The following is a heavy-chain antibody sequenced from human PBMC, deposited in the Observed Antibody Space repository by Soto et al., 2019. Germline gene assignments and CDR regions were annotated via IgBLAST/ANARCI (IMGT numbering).Heavy chain of an antibody. D-gene: IGHD2-2*01. CDR1: GYTFTSYD. J-gene: IGHJ4*02. V-gene: IGHV1-8*01. CDR2: MNPESTNT. CDR3: ARFVRHQLPTIDF. Sequence: QVQLVQSGAEVKKPGASVRVSCKASGYTFTSYDINWVRQATGQGLEWMGWMNPESTNTGYAQKFQGRVTMTRDTSISTAYIELSSLRSEDTAVYYCARFVRHQLPTIDFWGQGTLVTVSS.